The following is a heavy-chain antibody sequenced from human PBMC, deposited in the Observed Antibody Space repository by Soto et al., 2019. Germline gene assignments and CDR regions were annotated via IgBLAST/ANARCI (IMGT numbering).Heavy chain of an antibody. CDR3: ARDLPRYYGMDV. Sequence: PGGSLRLSCAASGFTFSSYSMNWVRQAPGKGLEWVSSISSSSSYIYYADSVKGRFTISRDNAKNSLYLQMNSLRAEDTAVYYCARDLPRYYGMDVWGQGTTVTSP. CDR1: GFTFSSYS. J-gene: IGHJ6*02. CDR2: ISSSSSYI. V-gene: IGHV3-21*01. D-gene: IGHD6-6*01.